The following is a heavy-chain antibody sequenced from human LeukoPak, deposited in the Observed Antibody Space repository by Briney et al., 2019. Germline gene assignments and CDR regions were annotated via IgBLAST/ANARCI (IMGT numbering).Heavy chain of an antibody. CDR3: AASTGWFGDD. CDR1: GFTFSSSA. V-gene: IGHV3-7*01. J-gene: IGHJ4*02. Sequence: PGGSLRLSCAASGFTFSSSAMSWVHQAPGKGLEWVANINQDGSVKNYVDSVKDRFSISRDDAKNSLYLQMNSLRAEDTAVYYCAASTGWFGDDWGQGTLVTVSS. D-gene: IGHD6-19*01. CDR2: INQDGSVK.